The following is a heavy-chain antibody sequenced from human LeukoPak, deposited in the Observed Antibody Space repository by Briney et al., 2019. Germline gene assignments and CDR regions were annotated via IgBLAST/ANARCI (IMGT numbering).Heavy chain of an antibody. D-gene: IGHD5-12*01. V-gene: IGHV3-72*01. CDR1: GFTFSDHY. CDR3: TRASISSTPYYFDY. CDR2: IRNKANSYTT. Sequence: GGSLGLSCAASGFTFSDHYMDWVRQAPGKGLEWVCRIRNKANSYTTEYAASVKGRFTVSRDDSKNSLFLQMLSLKTEDTAMYYCTRASISSTPYYFDYWGQGALVTVSS. J-gene: IGHJ4*02.